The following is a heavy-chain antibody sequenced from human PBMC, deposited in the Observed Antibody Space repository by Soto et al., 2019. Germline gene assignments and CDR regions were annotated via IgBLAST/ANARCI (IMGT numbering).Heavy chain of an antibody. CDR3: AKDEQGGYCSGGIWYLPPPPYFVY. V-gene: IGHV3-21*01. D-gene: IGHD2-15*01. CDR2: ISSSSSYI. CDR1: GFTFSSYS. Sequence: EVQLVESGGGLVKPGGSLRLSCAASGFTFSSYSMNWVRQAPGKGLEWVSSISSSSSYIYYADSVKGRFTISRDNAKNFLELQIKGMSAEDTAVYYCAKDEQGGYCSGGIWYLPPPPYFVYWGQGTLVTVSS. J-gene: IGHJ4*02.